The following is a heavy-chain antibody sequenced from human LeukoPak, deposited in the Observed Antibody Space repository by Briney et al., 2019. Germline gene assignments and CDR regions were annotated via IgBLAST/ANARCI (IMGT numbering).Heavy chain of an antibody. CDR1: GFTFSSYS. CDR3: ARDRPIKDYYGMDV. V-gene: IGHV3-48*02. CDR2: ISSSSSTI. Sequence: PGGSLRFSCAASGFTFSSYSMNWVRQAPGKGLEWVSYISSSSSTIYYADSVKGRFTISRDNAKNSLYLQMNSLRDEDTAVYYCARDRPIKDYYGMDVWGQGTTVTVSS. J-gene: IGHJ6*02.